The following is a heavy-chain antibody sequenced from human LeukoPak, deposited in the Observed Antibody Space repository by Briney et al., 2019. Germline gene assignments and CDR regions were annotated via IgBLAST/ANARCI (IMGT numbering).Heavy chain of an antibody. CDR3: ARCLRYSSSWYIWFDP. CDR2: MNPNSGNT. D-gene: IGHD6-13*01. Sequence: ASVKVPCKASGYTFTSYDISWVRQATGQGLEWMGWMNPNSGNTGYAQKFQGRVTMTRNTSISTAYMELSSLRSEDTAVYYCARCLRYSSSWYIWFDPWGQGTLVTVSS. CDR1: GYTFTSYD. J-gene: IGHJ5*02. V-gene: IGHV1-8*01.